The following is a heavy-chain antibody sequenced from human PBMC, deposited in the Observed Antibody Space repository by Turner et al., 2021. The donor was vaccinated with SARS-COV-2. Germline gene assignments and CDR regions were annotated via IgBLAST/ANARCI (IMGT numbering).Heavy chain of an antibody. D-gene: IGHD4-4*01. CDR3: AGRDSNGYVGAFDM. CDR2: MNPNSGHT. Sequence: QVQLVQSGAEVKTPAASVTVSCKASVSTFTTYDINWVRQAAGQGLEWMGWMNPNSGHTAYAQKFQGRVTITRKTSISTVYMELSSLRSDDTAVYYCAGRDSNGYVGAFDMWGQGTMVTVSS. V-gene: IGHV1-8*03. CDR1: VSTFTTYD. J-gene: IGHJ3*02.